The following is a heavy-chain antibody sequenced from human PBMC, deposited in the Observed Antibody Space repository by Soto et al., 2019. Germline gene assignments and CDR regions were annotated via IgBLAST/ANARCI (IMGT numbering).Heavy chain of an antibody. J-gene: IGHJ6*02. CDR3: AKDNGKYSSSTYYYYGMDV. V-gene: IGHV3-23*01. CDR2: ISGSGGST. D-gene: IGHD6-6*01. CDR1: GFTFSSYA. Sequence: EVQLLESGGGLVQPGGSLRLSCAASGFTFSSYAMSRVRQAPGKGLEWVSAISGSGGSTYYADSVKGRFIISRDNSKNTLYLQMNSLRAEDTAVYYCAKDNGKYSSSTYYYYGMDVWGQGTTVTVSS.